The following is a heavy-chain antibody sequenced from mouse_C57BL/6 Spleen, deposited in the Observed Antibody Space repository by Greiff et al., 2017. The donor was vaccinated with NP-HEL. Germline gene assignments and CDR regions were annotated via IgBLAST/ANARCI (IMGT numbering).Heavy chain of an antibody. J-gene: IGHJ4*01. D-gene: IGHD2-2*01. CDR2: ISYDGSN. CDR3: ATMVTYYYAMDY. CDR1: GYSITSGYY. Sequence: EVKLEESGPGLVKPSQSLSLTCSVTGYSITSGYYWNWIRQFPGNKLEWMGYISYDGSNNYNPSLKNRISITRDTSKNQFFLKLNSVTTEDTATYYCATMVTYYYAMDYWGQGTSVTVSS. V-gene: IGHV3-6*01.